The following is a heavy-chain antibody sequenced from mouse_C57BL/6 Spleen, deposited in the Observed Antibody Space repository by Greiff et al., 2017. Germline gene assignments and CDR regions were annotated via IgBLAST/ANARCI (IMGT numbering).Heavy chain of an antibody. D-gene: IGHD2-1*01. J-gene: IGHJ2*01. CDR2: ISSGGDYI. V-gene: IGHV5-9-1*02. CDR3: TSGNYYFDY. Sequence: EVKVVESGEGLVKPGGSLKLSCAASGFTFSSYAMSWVRQTPEKRLEWVAYISSGGDYIYYADTVKGRFTISRDNARNTLYLQMSSLKSEDTAMYYCTSGNYYFDYWGQGTTLTVSS. CDR1: GFTFSSYA.